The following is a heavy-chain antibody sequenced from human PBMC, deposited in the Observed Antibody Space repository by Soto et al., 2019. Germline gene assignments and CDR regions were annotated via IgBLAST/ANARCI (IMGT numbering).Heavy chain of an antibody. V-gene: IGHV3-11*06. CDR2: SSNSGSFT. Sequence: GWSLRLSCASSVFTLIDHYMRWIRQAPGKGLEWIGYSSNSGSFTRYADSVKGRFSISRDNAKNSLYLQINSLRGDDTATYYCVRSGDNYNLLDYWGQGTPVTVSS. CDR1: VFTLIDHY. D-gene: IGHD1-1*01. J-gene: IGHJ4*02. CDR3: VRSGDNYNLLDY.